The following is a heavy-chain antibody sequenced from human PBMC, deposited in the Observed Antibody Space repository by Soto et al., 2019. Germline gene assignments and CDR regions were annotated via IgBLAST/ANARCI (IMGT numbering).Heavy chain of an antibody. Sequence: SETLSLTCTVSGGSISSGDYYWSWIRQPPGKGLEWIGYIYYSGSTYYNPSLKSRVTISVDTSKNQFSLKLSSVTAADTAVYYCARATIVLLPAATVSHWFDPWGPGTLVTVSS. V-gene: IGHV4-30-4*01. CDR1: GGSISSGDYY. J-gene: IGHJ5*02. CDR2: IYYSGST. D-gene: IGHD2-2*01. CDR3: ARATIVLLPAATVSHWFDP.